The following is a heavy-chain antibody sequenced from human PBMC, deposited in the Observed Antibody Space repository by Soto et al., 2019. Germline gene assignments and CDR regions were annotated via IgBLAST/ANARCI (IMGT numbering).Heavy chain of an antibody. D-gene: IGHD6-19*01. CDR2: IYPGDSDT. V-gene: IGHV5-51*01. CDR1: GYSFTSYW. CDR3: ARPPLYSSGWTDAFDI. Sequence: GESLKISCKGSGYSFTSYWIGWVRQMPGKGLEWMGIIYPGDSDTRYSPSFQGQVTISADKSISTAYLQWSSLKASDTAMYYCARPPLYSSGWTDAFDIWGQGTMVTVSS. J-gene: IGHJ3*02.